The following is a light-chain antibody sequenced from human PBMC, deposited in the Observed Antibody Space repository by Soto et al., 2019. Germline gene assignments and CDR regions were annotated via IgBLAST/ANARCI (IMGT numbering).Light chain of an antibody. Sequence: QSALTQPASVSGSPGQSITISCTGTNGDVGSYNLVSWYQHHPGKAPKLIIYEGNKRPSGVSNRFSGSKSGNTASLTISGLQAEDEADYYCCSYAANIYHVFGTGTKVTVL. V-gene: IGLV2-23*01. CDR1: NGDVGSYNL. J-gene: IGLJ1*01. CDR2: EGN. CDR3: CSYAANIYHV.